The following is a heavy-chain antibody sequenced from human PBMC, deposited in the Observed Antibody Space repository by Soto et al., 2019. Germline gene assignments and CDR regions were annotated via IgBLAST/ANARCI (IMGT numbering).Heavy chain of an antibody. D-gene: IGHD2-2*01. CDR1: GFTFSSYA. V-gene: IGHV3-30-3*01. CDR2: ISYDGSNK. Sequence: GGSLRLSCAASGFTFSSYAMHWVRQAPGKGLEWVAVISYDGSNKYYADSVKGRFTISRDNSKNTLCLQMNSLRAEDTSVYYCARDPFPFVYCFSTFCYRLPWFDPWGQGALVTVSS. CDR3: ARDPFPFVYCFSTFCYRLPWFDP. J-gene: IGHJ5*02.